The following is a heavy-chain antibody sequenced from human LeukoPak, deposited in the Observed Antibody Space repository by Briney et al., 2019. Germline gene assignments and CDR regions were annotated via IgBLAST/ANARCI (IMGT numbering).Heavy chain of an antibody. J-gene: IGHJ4*02. Sequence: SETLSLTCAVYGESLNGYYRRWLRQPPGKGLEWLGYIYYSGSTNYNPSLESRVTISVGTYKNQFSLTLSSVTAADPAVYYCARRSSGWYTPFDYWGQGTLVTVSS. CDR2: IYYSGST. CDR1: GESLNGYY. CDR3: ARRSSGWYTPFDY. V-gene: IGHV4-59*08. D-gene: IGHD6-19*01.